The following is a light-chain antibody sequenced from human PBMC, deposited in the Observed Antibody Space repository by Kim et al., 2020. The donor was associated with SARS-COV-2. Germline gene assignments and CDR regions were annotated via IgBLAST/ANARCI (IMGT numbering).Light chain of an antibody. CDR1: SSDVGGYNY. J-gene: IGLJ3*02. CDR2: DVS. V-gene: IGLV2-14*03. CDR3: SSYTSSDTPV. Sequence: GQSITISCTGPSSDVGGYNYVSWYQQHPGKAPKLMIYDVSNRPSGVSNRFSGSKSGNTASLTISGLQAEDEADYYCSSYTSSDTPVFGGGTKLTVL.